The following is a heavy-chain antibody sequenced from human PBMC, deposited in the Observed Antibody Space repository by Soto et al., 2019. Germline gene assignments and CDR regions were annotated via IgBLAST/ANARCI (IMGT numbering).Heavy chain of an antibody. CDR2: ISYDGSNK. Sequence: PGGSLRLSCAASGFTFSSYGMHWVRQAPGKGLEWVAVISYDGSNKYYADSVKGRFTISRDNSKNTLYLQMNSLRAEDTAVYYCAKDRRIVGATAPDYWGQGTLVTVSS. D-gene: IGHD1-26*01. CDR1: GFTFSSYG. J-gene: IGHJ4*02. CDR3: AKDRRIVGATAPDY. V-gene: IGHV3-30*18.